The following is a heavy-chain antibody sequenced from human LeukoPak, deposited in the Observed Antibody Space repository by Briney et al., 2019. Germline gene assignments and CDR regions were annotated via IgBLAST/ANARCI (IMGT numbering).Heavy chain of an antibody. J-gene: IGHJ6*02. D-gene: IGHD3-3*01. CDR2: ISYDGSNK. V-gene: IGHV3-30-3*01. Sequence: PGGSLRLSCAASGFTFSSYAMHWVRQAPGKGLEWVAVISYDGSNKYYADSVKGRFTISRDNSKNTLYLQMNSLRAEDTAVYYCARDRGFDGGTYYDFWSGYNRYYYYGMDVWGQETTVTVSS. CDR1: GFTFSSYA. CDR3: ARDRGFDGGTYYDFWSGYNRYYYYGMDV.